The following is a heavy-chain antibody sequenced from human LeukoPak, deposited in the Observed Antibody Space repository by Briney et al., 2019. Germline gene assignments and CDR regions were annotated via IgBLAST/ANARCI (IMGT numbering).Heavy chain of an antibody. V-gene: IGHV1-69*04. CDR3: AIYSKVKEYYYYGMDV. J-gene: IGHJ6*02. D-gene: IGHD4-11*01. CDR1: GGTFSSYA. Sequence: SVKVSCEASGGTFSSYAISWVRQAPGQGLEWMGRIIPIFGIANYAQKFQGRVTITADKSTSTAYMELSSLRSEDTAVYYCAIYSKVKEYYYYGMDVWGQGTTVTVSS. CDR2: IIPIFGIA.